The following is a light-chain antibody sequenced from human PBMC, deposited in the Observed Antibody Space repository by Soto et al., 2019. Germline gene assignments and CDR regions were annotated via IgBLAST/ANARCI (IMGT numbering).Light chain of an antibody. CDR1: QSVTSRV. J-gene: IGKJ1*01. CDR3: QNHGTT. CDR2: GAS. Sequence: EIVLTQSPCTLSLSPRQKFTLSSKVSQSVTSRVLGWYQQTPGQATGLLIYGASSRGTGIPERFSGGGSGEDFPLTISILEPEVSAVYYCQNHGTTFGQGTKVDIK. V-gene: IGKV3-20*01.